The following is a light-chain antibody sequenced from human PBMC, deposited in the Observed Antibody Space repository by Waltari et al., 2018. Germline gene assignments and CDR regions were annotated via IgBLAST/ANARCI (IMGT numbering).Light chain of an antibody. CDR2: GVN. CDR1: SSDVRGYDF. V-gene: IGLV2-14*01. J-gene: IGLJ1*01. Sequence: QSAPTQPASVSGSPGQSITISCTGTSSDVRGYDFLSWHQQYPGKAPKVMIYGVNNRPSGVSNRFSGSKSGNTASLIISGLQADDEADYYCSSYTTSGTLVFGTGTKVTVL. CDR3: SSYTTSGTLV.